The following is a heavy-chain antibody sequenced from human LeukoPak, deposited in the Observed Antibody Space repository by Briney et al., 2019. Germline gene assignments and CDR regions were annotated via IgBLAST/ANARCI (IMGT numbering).Heavy chain of an antibody. D-gene: IGHD2-15*01. J-gene: IGHJ1*01. CDR3: ATQIYDCSGGSCYAGYFQH. CDR1: GGTFSSYA. CDR2: IIPIFGTA. V-gene: IGHV1-69*13. Sequence: ASVKVSCKASGGTFSSYAIRRVRQAPGEGLEWMVGIIPIFGTANYAQKFQGRVTITADESTSTAYMELSSLRSEDTAVYYCATQIYDCSGGSCYAGYFQHWGQGTLVTVSS.